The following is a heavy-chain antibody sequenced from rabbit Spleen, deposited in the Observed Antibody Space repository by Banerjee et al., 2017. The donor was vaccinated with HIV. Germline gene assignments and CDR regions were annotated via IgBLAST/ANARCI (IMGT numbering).Heavy chain of an antibody. V-gene: IGHV1S47*01. Sequence: QEQLVESGGGLVKPEGSLTLTCKASGFSFSDRDVMCWVRQAPGKGLEWIGFISTGDGSTYYASWVNGRFTISSDNAQNTVFLQMNSLTAADTATYFCWREGLWGPGTLVTVS. CDR3: WREGL. CDR1: GFSFSDRDV. J-gene: IGHJ4*01. CDR2: ISTGDGST. D-gene: IGHD5-1*01.